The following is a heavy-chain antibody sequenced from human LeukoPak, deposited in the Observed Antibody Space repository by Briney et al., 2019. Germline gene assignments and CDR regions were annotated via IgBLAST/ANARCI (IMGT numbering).Heavy chain of an antibody. CDR3: AKDSSGWPFDY. CDR1: GFTFSSYW. Sequence: PGGSLRLSCAASGFTFSSYWMSWVRQAPGKGLEWVAVIWYGGSNKYYADSVKGRFTISRDNSKNTLYLQMNSLRAEDTAVYYCAKDSSGWPFDYWGQGTLVTVSS. V-gene: IGHV3-33*06. J-gene: IGHJ4*02. CDR2: IWYGGSNK. D-gene: IGHD6-19*01.